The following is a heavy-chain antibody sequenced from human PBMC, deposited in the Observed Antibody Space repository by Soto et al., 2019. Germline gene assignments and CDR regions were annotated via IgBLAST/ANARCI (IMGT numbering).Heavy chain of an antibody. V-gene: IGHV3-23*01. D-gene: IGHD2-2*01. CDR1: GFTFSSSA. CDR3: AKIRGYDLGSTSFQH. J-gene: IGHJ1*01. Sequence: EVQLLESGGGLVQPGGSLRLSCAASGFTFSSSAMSWVRQAPGKGLDWVSAISGNGDTTYYADSVKGRFTICRDISKNVLDLQMNSLRAEDKAVYYCAKIRGYDLGSTSFQHWGQGTLVSVSS. CDR2: ISGNGDTT.